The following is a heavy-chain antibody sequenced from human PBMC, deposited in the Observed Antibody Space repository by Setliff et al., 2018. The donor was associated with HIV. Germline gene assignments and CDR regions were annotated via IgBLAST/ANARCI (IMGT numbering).Heavy chain of an antibody. D-gene: IGHD2-2*01. V-gene: IGHV3-21*01. J-gene: IGHJ4*02. CDR2: ISGSGVNS. CDR3: ARLPGYCSSSSCYGYLDY. CDR1: GYTFTSYD. Sequence: GASVKVSCKASGYTFTSYDINWVRQAPGKGLEWISGISGSGVNSYYADSLKGRFTISRDNAKKSVWLQMNSLRAEDTAVYYCARLPGYCSSSSCYGYLDYWGPGTLVTVSS.